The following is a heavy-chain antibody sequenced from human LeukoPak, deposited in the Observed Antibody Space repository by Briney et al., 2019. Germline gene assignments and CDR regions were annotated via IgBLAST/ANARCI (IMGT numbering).Heavy chain of an antibody. CDR3: ATGKDRSGYYYSLDH. D-gene: IGHD3-22*01. V-gene: IGHV1-69*13. J-gene: IGHJ4*02. CDR2: IIPIFGP. CDR1: GGTFSTFP. Sequence: GASVKVSCKASGGTFSTFPISWVRQAPGQGLEWIGGIIPIFGPNYAQKFQGRATISADLATATAYMELSSLTSEDTSVYYCATGKDRSGYYYSLDHWGQGTLVAVSS.